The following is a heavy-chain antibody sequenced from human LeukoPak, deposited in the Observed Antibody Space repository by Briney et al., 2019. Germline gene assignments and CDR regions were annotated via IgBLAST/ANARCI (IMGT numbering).Heavy chain of an antibody. CDR1: GYTFTGYY. V-gene: IGHV1-2*02. D-gene: IGHD6-13*01. Sequence: ASVRVSSKASGYTFTGYYMHGVRQAPGQGVEWMGWINPNSGGTNYAQKFQGRVTMTRDTSISTAYMELSRLRSDDTAVYYCARRPIYSSSWYRSFDIWGQGTMVTVSS. CDR3: ARRPIYSSSWYRSFDI. CDR2: INPNSGGT. J-gene: IGHJ3*02.